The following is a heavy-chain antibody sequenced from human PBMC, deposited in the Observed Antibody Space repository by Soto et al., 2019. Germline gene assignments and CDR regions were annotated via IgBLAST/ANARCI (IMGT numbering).Heavy chain of an antibody. CDR2: LYYSGST. CDR3: AAFPSFGDPKDWFDP. D-gene: IGHD3-10*01. CDR1: GGSISSGGFY. J-gene: IGHJ5*02. V-gene: IGHV4-31*03. Sequence: QVQLQESGPGLVKPSQTMSLTCTVSGGSISSGGFYCTWIRQLPGKGLELIGYLYYSGSTYYNPSLKGRVTISVDTSKNQFSLKLSSVTAADTAVYFCAAFPSFGDPKDWFDPWGQGTLVTVSS.